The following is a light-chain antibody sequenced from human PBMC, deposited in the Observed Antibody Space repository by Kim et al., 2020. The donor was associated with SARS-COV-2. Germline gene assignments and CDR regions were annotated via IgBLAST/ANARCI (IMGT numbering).Light chain of an antibody. CDR3: HQYAGAPWT. Sequence: PGERATLSCRTSHSSSTNGGWTQHKPGQSPRLLIYGASSRATGTPDRFSGSGSGTDFTLTITGLEPEDVAVYYCHQYAGAPWTLGQGTKVDIK. CDR1: HSSSTN. CDR2: GAS. J-gene: IGKJ1*01. V-gene: IGKV3-20*01.